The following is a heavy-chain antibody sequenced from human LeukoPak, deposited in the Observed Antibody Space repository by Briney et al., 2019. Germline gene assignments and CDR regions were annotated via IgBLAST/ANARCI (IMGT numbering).Heavy chain of an antibody. D-gene: IGHD3-16*01. CDR3: ARGSWGTFDY. J-gene: IGHJ4*02. V-gene: IGHV3-74*01. CDR2: IKSDGSTT. CDR1: GFTFNNYW. Sequence: PGGSLRLSCAASGFTFNNYWMHWVRQVPGKGLVWVSHIKSDGSTTRYADSVKGRFTISRDNAKNTLYLQMNSLRAEDTAVYYCARGSWGTFDYWGQGTLVTVSS.